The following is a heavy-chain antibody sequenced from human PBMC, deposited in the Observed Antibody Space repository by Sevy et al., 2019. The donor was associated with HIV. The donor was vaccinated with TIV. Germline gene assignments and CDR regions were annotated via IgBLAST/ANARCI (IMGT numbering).Heavy chain of an antibody. CDR2: IKTKADGGPT. CDR1: GFTLSNAW. CDR3: TTNDVFDI. Sequence: GGSLRLSCAASGFTLSNAWMSWVRQAPGKGLEWVGRIKTKADGGPTDYAAPVKDRFTISRDDYKNTVYLQMNSLKIEDTAVYYCTTNDVFDIWGQGTMVTVSS. V-gene: IGHV3-15*01. J-gene: IGHJ3*02.